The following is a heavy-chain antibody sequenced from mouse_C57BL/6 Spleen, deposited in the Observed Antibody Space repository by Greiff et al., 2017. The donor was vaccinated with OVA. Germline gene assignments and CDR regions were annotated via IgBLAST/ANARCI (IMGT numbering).Heavy chain of an antibody. V-gene: IGHV1-20*01. CDR3: AREVTTHYYAMDY. D-gene: IGHD2-1*01. CDR1: GYSFTGYF. J-gene: IGHJ4*01. Sequence: EVKLQQSGPELVKPGDSVKISCKASGYSFTGYFMNWVMQSHGKSLEWIGRINPYNGDTFYNQKFKGKATLTVDKSSSTAHMELRSLTSEDSAVYYCAREVTTHYYAMDYWGQGTSVTVSS. CDR2: INPYNGDT.